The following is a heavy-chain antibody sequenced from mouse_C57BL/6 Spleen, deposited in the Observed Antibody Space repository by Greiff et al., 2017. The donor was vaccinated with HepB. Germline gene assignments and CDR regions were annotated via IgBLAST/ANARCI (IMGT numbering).Heavy chain of an antibody. D-gene: IGHD1-1*01. Sequence: DVKLVESGGGLVKPGGSLKLSCAASGFTFSDYGMHWVRQAPEKGLEWVAYISSGSSTIYYADTVKGRFTISRDNAKNTLFLQMTSLRSEDTAMYYCANLLAFAYWGQGTLVTVSA. CDR3: ANLLAFAY. CDR2: ISSGSSTI. V-gene: IGHV5-17*01. J-gene: IGHJ3*01. CDR1: GFTFSDYG.